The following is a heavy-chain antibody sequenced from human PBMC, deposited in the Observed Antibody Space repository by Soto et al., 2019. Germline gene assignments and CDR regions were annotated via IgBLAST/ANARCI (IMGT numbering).Heavy chain of an antibody. D-gene: IGHD2-15*01. J-gene: IGHJ4*02. CDR2: INPSGGST. Sequence: ASVKVSCKASGYTFTSYYIHWVRQAPGQGLEWMGIINPSGGSTSYAQKFQGRLTMTRDTSTSTVYMELSSLRSEDTAVYYCDRVYCSGGSCYSVDYWGQGTLVTVSS. CDR3: DRVYCSGGSCYSVDY. V-gene: IGHV1-46*03. CDR1: GYTFTSYY.